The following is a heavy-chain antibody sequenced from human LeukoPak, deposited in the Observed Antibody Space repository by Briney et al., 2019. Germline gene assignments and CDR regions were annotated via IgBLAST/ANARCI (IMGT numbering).Heavy chain of an antibody. V-gene: IGHV1-18*01. Sequence: ASVKVSCKASGGTFSSYAISWVRQAPGQGLEWMGWISAYNGNTNYAQKLQGRVTMTTDTSTSTAYMELRSLRSDDTAVYYCVRPAGGAFDIWGQGTMVTVSS. D-gene: IGHD3-10*01. CDR1: GGTFSSYA. CDR2: ISAYNGNT. J-gene: IGHJ3*02. CDR3: VRPAGGAFDI.